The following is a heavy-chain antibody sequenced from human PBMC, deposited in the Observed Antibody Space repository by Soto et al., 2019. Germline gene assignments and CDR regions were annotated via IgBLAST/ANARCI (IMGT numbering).Heavy chain of an antibody. CDR3: TRKGYDYVWGSYRPIPFDY. D-gene: IGHD3-16*02. CDR1: LDIFTTYG. CDR2: TSVYTGIT. Sequence: GASVKVSCKAPLDIFTTYGVSWVRQAPGQGLEWMGWTSVYTGITHYAQKFQGRLTLTTDTSTSTAYMELRSLRSDDTAVYYCTRKGYDYVWGSYRPIPFDYWGQGTLVTVSS. J-gene: IGHJ4*02. V-gene: IGHV1-18*01.